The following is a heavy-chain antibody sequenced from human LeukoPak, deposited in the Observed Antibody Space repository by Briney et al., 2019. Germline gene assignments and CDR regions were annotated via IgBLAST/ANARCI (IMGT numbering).Heavy chain of an antibody. CDR1: GGSISSGGYY. Sequence: SETLSLTCTVSGGSISSGGYYWSWIRQHPGKGLEWIGYIYYSGSTYYNPSLKSRVTISVDTSKNQFSLKLSSVTAADTAVYYCARFKMATTLIDYWGQGTPVTVSS. D-gene: IGHD5-24*01. CDR2: IYYSGST. J-gene: IGHJ4*02. V-gene: IGHV4-31*03. CDR3: ARFKMATTLIDY.